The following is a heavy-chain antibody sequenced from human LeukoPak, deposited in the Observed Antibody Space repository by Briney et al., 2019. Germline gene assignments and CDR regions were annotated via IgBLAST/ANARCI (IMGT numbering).Heavy chain of an antibody. CDR3: AKGSAYGRPYYFDY. CDR2: ISSSSSYT. CDR1: GFTFSSYS. D-gene: IGHD3-16*01. Sequence: GGSLRLSCAASGFTFSSYSMNWVRQAPGKGLEWVSSISSSSSYTYYADSVKGRFTISRDNSKNTLYLQMSSLRAEDSAIYYCAKGSAYGRPYYFDYWGQGILVTVSS. V-gene: IGHV3-21*04. J-gene: IGHJ4*02.